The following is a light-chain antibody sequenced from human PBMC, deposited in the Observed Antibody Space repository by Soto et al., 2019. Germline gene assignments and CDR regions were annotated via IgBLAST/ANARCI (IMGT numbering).Light chain of an antibody. J-gene: IGKJ1*01. CDR1: QGISNY. CDR2: AAS. Sequence: DIQMTQSPSSLSASVGDRVTITCRASQGISNYLAWYQQKPGKVPKLLIYAASTLQSGVPSRFSGMGSGIDFTPTISSLQPEDVATYYCQKYNSAPRTFGQGTKVEIK. CDR3: QKYNSAPRT. V-gene: IGKV1-27*01.